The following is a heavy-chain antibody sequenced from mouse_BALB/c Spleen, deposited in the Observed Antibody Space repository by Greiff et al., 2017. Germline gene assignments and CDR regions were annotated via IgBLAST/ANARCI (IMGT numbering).Heavy chain of an antibody. CDR3: ARPHYYGNYGFAY. CDR2: ISYSGST. CDR1: GYSITSDYA. Sequence: EVKVEESGPGLVKPSQSLSLTCTVTGYSITSDYAWNWIRQFPGNKLEWMGYISYSGSTSYNPSLKSRISITRDTSKNQFFLQLNSVTTEDTATYYCARPHYYGNYGFAYWGQGTLVTVSA. J-gene: IGHJ3*01. V-gene: IGHV3-2*02. D-gene: IGHD2-1*01.